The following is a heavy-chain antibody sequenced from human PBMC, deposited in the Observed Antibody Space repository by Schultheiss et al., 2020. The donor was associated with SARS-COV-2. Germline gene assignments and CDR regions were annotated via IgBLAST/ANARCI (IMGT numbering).Heavy chain of an antibody. V-gene: IGHV3-30*07. Sequence: GESLKISCAASGFTFSSYAMSWVRQAPGKGLEWVAVISYDGSNKYYADSVKGRFTISRDNAKNSLYLQMNSLRAEDTAVYYCANIGYWGQGTLVTVSS. CDR3: ANIGY. CDR2: ISYDGSNK. CDR1: GFTFSSYA. J-gene: IGHJ4*02.